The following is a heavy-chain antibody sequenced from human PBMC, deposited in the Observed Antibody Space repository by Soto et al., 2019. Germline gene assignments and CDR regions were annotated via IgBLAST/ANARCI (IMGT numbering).Heavy chain of an antibody. CDR3: PRHPFYNSSGWLFDY. CDR1: GFTFSSYA. D-gene: IGHD6-19*01. V-gene: IGHV3-30-3*01. Sequence: QVQLVESGGGVVQPGRSLRLSCAASGFTFSSYAMHWVRQAPGKGLEWVAVISYDGSNKYYADSVKGRFTISRDNSKNTLYLQMNSLRAEDTAVYYCPRHPFYNSSGWLFDYWGQGTLVTVSS. CDR2: ISYDGSNK. J-gene: IGHJ4*02.